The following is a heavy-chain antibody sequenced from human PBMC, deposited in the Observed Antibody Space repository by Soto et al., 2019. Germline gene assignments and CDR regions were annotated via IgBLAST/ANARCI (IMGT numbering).Heavy chain of an antibody. J-gene: IGHJ4*02. CDR3: ARETTATVVRTLYFDG. CDR1: GFTFSDYY. Sequence: GGSLRLSCAASGFTFSDYYMSWIRQSPGKGLEWVSYISSSGSTIYYADSVKGRFTISRDNAKNSLYLQMNSLRAEDTAVYYCARETTATVVRTLYFDGWGQGTMVTVSS. CDR2: ISSSGSTI. D-gene: IGHD4-17*01. V-gene: IGHV3-11*01.